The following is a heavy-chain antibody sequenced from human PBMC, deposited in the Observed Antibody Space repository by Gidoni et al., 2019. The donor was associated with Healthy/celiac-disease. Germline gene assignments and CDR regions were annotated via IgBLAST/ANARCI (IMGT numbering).Heavy chain of an antibody. CDR1: GGSFSGYY. CDR2: INHSGST. CDR3: ARHHIYCSSTSCALEDDY. D-gene: IGHD2-2*01. J-gene: IGHJ4*02. Sequence: QVQLQQWGAGLLKPSETLSLTCAVYGGSFSGYYWSWIRQPPGKGLEWIGEINHSGSTNYNPSLKSRVTISVDTSKNQFSLKLSSVTAADTAVYYCARHHIYCSSTSCALEDDYWGQGTLVTVSS. V-gene: IGHV4-34*01.